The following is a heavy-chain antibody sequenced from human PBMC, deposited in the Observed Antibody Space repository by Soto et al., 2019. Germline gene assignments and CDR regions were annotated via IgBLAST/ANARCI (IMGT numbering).Heavy chain of an antibody. Sequence: GGSLRLSCAASGFTFSSYSMNWVRQAPGKGLEYVSYISSNGGTTYYADSVKGRFTISRDNSKNTLYLQMSSLRAEDTAVYYCVKDLDPQRNLLEYWGQGTLVTVSS. CDR1: GFTFSSYS. J-gene: IGHJ4*02. CDR3: VKDLDPQRNLLEY. V-gene: IGHV3-64D*08. CDR2: ISSNGGTT.